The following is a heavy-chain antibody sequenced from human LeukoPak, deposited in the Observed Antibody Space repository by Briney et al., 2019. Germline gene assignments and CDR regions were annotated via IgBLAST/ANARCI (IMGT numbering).Heavy chain of an antibody. CDR2: ISYDGSNK. J-gene: IGHJ4*02. Sequence: GGSLRLSCAASGFTFSSYGMHWVRQAPGKGLEWVAVISYDGSNKYYADSVKGRFTISRDNSKNTLYLQMNSLRVEDTAVYYCARGGGHLDCWGQGTLVTVSS. CDR3: ARGGGHLDC. V-gene: IGHV3-30*03. CDR1: GFTFSSYG. D-gene: IGHD4-23*01.